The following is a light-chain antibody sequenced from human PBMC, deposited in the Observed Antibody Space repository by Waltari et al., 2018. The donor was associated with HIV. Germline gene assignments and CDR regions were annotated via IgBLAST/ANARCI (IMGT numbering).Light chain of an antibody. Sequence: QSALTQPASVSGSPGQSITISCTGTSSDVDAYNYVSWYQQHPGKAPKLMISEVSNRPSGVSTRSSGCKSGNTASLTISGLQAEDEADYYCSSYTSGSVVFGGGTKLTVL. J-gene: IGLJ2*01. CDR2: EVS. V-gene: IGLV2-14*01. CDR3: SSYTSGSVV. CDR1: SSDVDAYNY.